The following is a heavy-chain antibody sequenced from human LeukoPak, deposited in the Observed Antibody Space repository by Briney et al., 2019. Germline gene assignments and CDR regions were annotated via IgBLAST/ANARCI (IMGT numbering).Heavy chain of an antibody. CDR2: IRYDGSSE. Sequence: GGSLRLSCATSGFIFSLYDMQWVRQAPGRGLEWVALIRYDGSSEYHAESVKGRFSISRDNSKNTLYLQMNSLRAEDTAVYYCARHGHGQYQFEANWFDPWGQGTLVTVSS. V-gene: IGHV3-30*02. CDR3: ARHGHGQYQFEANWFDP. J-gene: IGHJ5*02. CDR1: GFIFSLYD. D-gene: IGHD2-2*01.